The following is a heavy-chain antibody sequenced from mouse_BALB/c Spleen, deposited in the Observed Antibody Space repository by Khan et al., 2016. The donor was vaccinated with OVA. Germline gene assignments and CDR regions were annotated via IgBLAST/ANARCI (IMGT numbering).Heavy chain of an antibody. J-gene: IGHJ4*01. Sequence: QIQLVQSGPELKKPGETVRISCKASGYTFTTAGIQWVQKMPGRGLQWIGWINTHSGVPKYAEDFKGRFAFSLEISVNPAYLQITNLKNEDTATXICARGGASYYRSDGGAMEYWGQGTSVTVSS. CDR2: INTHSGVP. V-gene: IGHV9-4*02. CDR1: GYTFTTAG. D-gene: IGHD2-12*01. CDR3: ARGGASYYRSDGGAMEY.